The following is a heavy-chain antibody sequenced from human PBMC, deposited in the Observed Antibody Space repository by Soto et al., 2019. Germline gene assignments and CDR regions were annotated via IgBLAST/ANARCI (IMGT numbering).Heavy chain of an antibody. CDR3: ARVGDGSGLYYFDY. CDR1: GFTFSDYY. Sequence: GGSLRLSCAASGFTFSDYYMTWIRQAPGKGLEWVSYISSSGSSIYYADSVKGRFTISRDNAKNSLYLQMNSLKAEGTAVYYCARVGDGSGLYYFDYWGQGTLVTVSS. D-gene: IGHD6-19*01. J-gene: IGHJ4*02. CDR2: ISSSGSSI. V-gene: IGHV3-11*01.